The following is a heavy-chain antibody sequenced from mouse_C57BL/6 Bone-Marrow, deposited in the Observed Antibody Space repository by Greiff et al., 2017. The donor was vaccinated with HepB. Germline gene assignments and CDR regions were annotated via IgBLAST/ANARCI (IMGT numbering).Heavy chain of an antibody. CDR2: IHPRSGNT. CDR1: GYTFTSYG. D-gene: IGHD2-2*01. Sequence: QVQLQQSGAELARPGASVKLSCKASGYTFTSYGISWVKQRTGQGLEWIGEIHPRSGNTYYNEKFKGKATLTADKSSSTAYMELRSLTSEDSAVYFCARRKGLRRFAYWGQGTLVTVSA. J-gene: IGHJ3*01. CDR3: ARRKGLRRFAY. V-gene: IGHV1-81*01.